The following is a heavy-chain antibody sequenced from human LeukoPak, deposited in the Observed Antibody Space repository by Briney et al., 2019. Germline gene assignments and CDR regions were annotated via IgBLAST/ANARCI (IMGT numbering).Heavy chain of an antibody. V-gene: IGHV4-34*01. CDR2: INHRGNT. CDR1: GESFNTYY. CDR3: ARKRRRGYYLNSAFDV. Sequence: NPSETLSLTCTVYGESFNTYYWSWIRQSPGKGLEWIGEINHRGNTNYNTVLKSRVSISVEASKSQFSLKVNSVTVADTAAYFCARKRRRGYYLNSAFDVWGQGTVVTVSS. J-gene: IGHJ3*01. D-gene: IGHD3-3*01.